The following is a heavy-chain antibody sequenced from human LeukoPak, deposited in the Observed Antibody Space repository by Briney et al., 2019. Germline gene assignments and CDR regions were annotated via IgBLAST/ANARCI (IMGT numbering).Heavy chain of an antibody. J-gene: IGHJ3*01. V-gene: IGHV4-4*07. CDR1: GDSISSFY. Sequence: SETLSLTCTVSGDSISSFYWSWIRQPAGKGLEWIGRIYSSGSTNYNPSLESRVTMSVDTSKNQLSLKMNSMTAADTAVYYCARERAAGNPSHFDYWGQGTMVTVSS. CDR3: ARERAAGNPSHFDY. D-gene: IGHD6-13*01. CDR2: IYSSGST.